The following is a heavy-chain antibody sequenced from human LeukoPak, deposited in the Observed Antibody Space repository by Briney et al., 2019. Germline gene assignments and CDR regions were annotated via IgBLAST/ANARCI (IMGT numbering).Heavy chain of an antibody. Sequence: GGSLRLSCAASGFTFSSYWMSWVRQAPGKGLEWEANIKQDGSEKYYVDSVKGRFTISRGNAKNSLYLQMNSLRAEDTAVYYCARDSKAMVRGVIIKYFDYWGQGTLVTVSS. D-gene: IGHD3-10*01. CDR3: ARDSKAMVRGVIIKYFDY. J-gene: IGHJ4*02. CDR2: IKQDGSEK. CDR1: GFTFSSYW. V-gene: IGHV3-7*01.